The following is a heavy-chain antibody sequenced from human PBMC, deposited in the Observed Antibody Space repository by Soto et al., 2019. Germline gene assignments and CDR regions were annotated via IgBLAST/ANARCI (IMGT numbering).Heavy chain of an antibody. CDR2: ISGSGGST. V-gene: IGHV3-23*01. J-gene: IGHJ5*02. Sequence: GGSLRLSCAASGFTFSSYAMSWVRQAPGKGLEWVSAISGSGGSTYYNPSLKSRVTISVDTSKNQFSLKLSSVTAADTAVYYCARHLRRENWNDAWGQGTLVTVSS. CDR3: ARHLRRENWNDA. CDR1: GFTFSSYA. D-gene: IGHD1-26*01.